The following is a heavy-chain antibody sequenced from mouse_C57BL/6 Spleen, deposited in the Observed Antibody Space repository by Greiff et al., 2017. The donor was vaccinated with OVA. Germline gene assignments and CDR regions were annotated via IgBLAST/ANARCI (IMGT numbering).Heavy chain of an antibody. D-gene: IGHD1-1*01. CDR1: GYTFTDYY. V-gene: IGHV1-26*01. J-gene: IGHJ2*01. CDR3: ARRPYGSSYFDY. CDR2: INPNNGGT. Sequence: VQLQQSGPELVKPGASVKISCKASGYTFTDYYMNWVKQSHGKSLEWIGDINPNNGGTSYNQKFKGKATLTVDKSSSTAYMELRSLTSEDSAVYYCARRPYGSSYFDYWGQGTTLTVSS.